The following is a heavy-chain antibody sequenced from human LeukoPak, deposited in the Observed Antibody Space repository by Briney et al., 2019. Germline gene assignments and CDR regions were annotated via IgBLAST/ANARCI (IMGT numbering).Heavy chain of an antibody. J-gene: IGHJ5*02. CDR2: IDGTSRTI. D-gene: IGHD2-15*01. Sequence: GGSLRLSCAGSGFTFSSYSMNWVRQAPGKGLEWVSYIDGTSRTIYYADSVKGRFTISRDNAKNSLYLQMNSLRDEDTAVYYCAREYSTGFDPWGQGTLVTVSS. V-gene: IGHV3-48*02. CDR1: GFTFSSYS. CDR3: AREYSTGFDP.